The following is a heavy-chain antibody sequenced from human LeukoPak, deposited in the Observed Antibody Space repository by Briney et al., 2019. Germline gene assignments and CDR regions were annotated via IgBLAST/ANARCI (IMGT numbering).Heavy chain of an antibody. V-gene: IGHV2-26*01. CDR2: IFSNDEK. J-gene: IGHJ4*02. Sequence: SGPTLVNPTETLTPTCTVSGFSLSNARVGVSWIRQPPGKALEWLAYIFSNDEKSYSTSLKSRLTISKDTSTSQVVLTMTNMDPVDTATYYCARITLGGYLDYWGQGTLVTVSS. CDR3: ARITLGGYLDY. D-gene: IGHD3-16*01. CDR1: GFSLSNARVG.